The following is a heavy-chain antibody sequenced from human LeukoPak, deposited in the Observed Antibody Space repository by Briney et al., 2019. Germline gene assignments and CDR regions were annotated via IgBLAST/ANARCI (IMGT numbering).Heavy chain of an antibody. Sequence: PGGSLRLSCAASGFTFSSYAMSWVRRAPGKGREWVSGISGSGAGTYYADSVKGRFTISRDNSKNTLYLQMNSLRAEDTAVYYCVKDAYSGWLTRDHWGQGTLVTVSS. D-gene: IGHD6-19*01. J-gene: IGHJ4*02. V-gene: IGHV3-23*01. CDR2: ISGSGAGT. CDR1: GFTFSSYA. CDR3: VKDAYSGWLTRDH.